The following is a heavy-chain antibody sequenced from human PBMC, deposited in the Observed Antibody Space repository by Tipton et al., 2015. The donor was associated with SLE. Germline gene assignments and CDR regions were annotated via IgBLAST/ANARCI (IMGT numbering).Heavy chain of an antibody. CDR2: IIPIFGTA. V-gene: IGHV1-69*05. Sequence: QLVQSGPEVKKPGSSVKVSCKASGDTFSSYGISWVRQAPGQGLEWMGGIIPIFGTANYAQKFQGRVTITTDESTSTAYMELTSLRSEDTAVYYCARSVRVWQLGGTREAEFDSWGQGTLVTVSS. CDR1: GDTFSSYG. D-gene: IGHD1/OR15-1a*01. CDR3: ARSVRVWQLGGTREAEFDS. J-gene: IGHJ4*02.